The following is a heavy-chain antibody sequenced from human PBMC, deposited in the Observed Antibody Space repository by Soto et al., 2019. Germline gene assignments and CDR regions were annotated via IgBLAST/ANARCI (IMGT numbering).Heavy chain of an antibody. CDR2: ISIKPNNYAT. D-gene: IGHD3-22*01. Sequence: DAQVVESGGGLVQPGESLKLSCVGSGFTFHGSTMHWVRQASGKGLEWIGLISIKPNNYATVYAASVTGRFTISRDDSHNTAYLQMNSLKTEDKAMYHCVRAYETSNYYFVYSGRGTLVTVSS. J-gene: IGHJ4*02. CDR3: VRAYETSNYYFVY. CDR1: GFTFHGST. V-gene: IGHV3-73*02.